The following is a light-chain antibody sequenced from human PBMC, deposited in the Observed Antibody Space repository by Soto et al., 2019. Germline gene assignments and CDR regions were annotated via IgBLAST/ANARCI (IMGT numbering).Light chain of an antibody. J-gene: IGKJ4*01. V-gene: IGKV3-15*01. CDR3: QQYNSWPLT. Sequence: EIVLTQSPATLSASLGERAALSCRASQTVNSNLAWYQQRPAQAPRLLIYAASTRATGIPARFSGSGSGTEFTLTISSLQSEDFAVYYCQQYNSWPLTFGGGTRLEIK. CDR2: AAS. CDR1: QTVNSN.